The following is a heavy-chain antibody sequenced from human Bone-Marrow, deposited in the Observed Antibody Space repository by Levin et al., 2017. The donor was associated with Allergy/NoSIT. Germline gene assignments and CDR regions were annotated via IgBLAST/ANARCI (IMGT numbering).Heavy chain of an antibody. J-gene: IGHJ4*02. V-gene: IGHV4-30-2*01. Sequence: SCAVSGGSISSGGYSWSWIRQPPGKGLEWIGNIYLSGSTNDNPSLKSRVTISVDRSKNQFSLKLSPVTAADTAVYYCARVAGYSFGYYFDHWGQGTLVTVSS. CDR1: GGSISSGGYS. D-gene: IGHD5-18*01. CDR3: ARVAGYSFGYYFDH. CDR2: IYLSGST.